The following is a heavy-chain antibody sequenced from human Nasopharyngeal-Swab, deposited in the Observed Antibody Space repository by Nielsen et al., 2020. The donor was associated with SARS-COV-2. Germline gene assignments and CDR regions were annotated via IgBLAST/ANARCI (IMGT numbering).Heavy chain of an antibody. D-gene: IGHD2/OR15-2a*01. CDR2: ISWDGLTI. Sequence: SLKISCAASGFTFDDYGMHWVRQAPGKGLEWVSGISWDGLTIGYADSVKGRFTISRDNSKSTLHLQMSSLRAEDTATYYCAREGIDAFDIWGQGTMVTVSS. J-gene: IGHJ3*02. V-gene: IGHV3-9*01. CDR3: AREGIDAFDI. CDR1: GFTFDDYG.